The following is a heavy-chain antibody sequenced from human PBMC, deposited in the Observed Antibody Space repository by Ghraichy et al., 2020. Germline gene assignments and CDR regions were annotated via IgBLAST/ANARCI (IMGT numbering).Heavy chain of an antibody. Sequence: GGSLRLSCAASGFTFSNAWMNWVRQAPGKGLEWVGRIKSKTDGGTTDYAAPVKGRFTISRDDSKNTLYLQMNSLNTVDTAVYYCTTRTRVGIAAAGSPMDVWGQGTTVTVSS. CDR1: GFTFSNAW. V-gene: IGHV3-15*07. J-gene: IGHJ6*02. CDR2: IKSKTDGGTT. CDR3: TTRTRVGIAAAGSPMDV. D-gene: IGHD6-13*01.